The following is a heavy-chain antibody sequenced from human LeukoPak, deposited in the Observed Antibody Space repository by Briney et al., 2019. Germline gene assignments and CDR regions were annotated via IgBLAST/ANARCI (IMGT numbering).Heavy chain of an antibody. D-gene: IGHD5-24*01. CDR3: ANGAKFDP. J-gene: IGHJ5*02. Sequence: SETLSLTCSVSGVSITGIRYYWGWIRQPPGKGLEWIGSIYYSGSASYNPSLKSQVTISVDTSKNHFSLELKSLTVADTAVYYCANGAKFDPWGQGTLVTVSS. CDR1: GVSITGIRYY. V-gene: IGHV4-39*02. CDR2: IYYSGSA.